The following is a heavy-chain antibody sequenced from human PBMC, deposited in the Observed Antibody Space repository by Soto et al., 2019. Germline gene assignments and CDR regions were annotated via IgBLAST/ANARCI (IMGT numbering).Heavy chain of an antibody. CDR3: ARQAAAPGIDLWFDP. CDR2: IFYAGNT. D-gene: IGHD6-13*01. CDR1: GGSISSSRSY. J-gene: IGHJ5*02. Sequence: SETLSLTCNVSGGSISSSRSYWARFRQPPGKELEWIANIFYAGNTYYNPSLKSRVTVSVDTSKNQFSLKLDSVTAADTAVYYCARQAAAPGIDLWFDPWGQGTLVTAPQ. V-gene: IGHV4-39*01.